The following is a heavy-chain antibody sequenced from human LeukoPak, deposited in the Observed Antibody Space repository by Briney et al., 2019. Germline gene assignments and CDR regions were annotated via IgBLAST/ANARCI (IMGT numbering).Heavy chain of an antibody. CDR1: GGSISSGGYY. CDR2: IYHSGST. CDR3: ARGPTTYFDY. D-gene: IGHD1-1*01. J-gene: IGHJ4*02. V-gene: IGHV4-30-2*01. Sequence: SETLSLTCTVSGGSISSGGYYWSWIRQPPGKGLEWIGYIYHSGSTYYNPSLKSRVTISVDRSKNQFSLKLSSVTAADTAVYYRARGPTTYFDYWGQGTLVTVSS.